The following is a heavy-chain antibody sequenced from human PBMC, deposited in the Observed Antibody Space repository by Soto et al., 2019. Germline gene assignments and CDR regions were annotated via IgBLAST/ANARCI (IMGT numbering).Heavy chain of an antibody. CDR1: GFTFSGYW. CDR3: AREAV. V-gene: IGHV3-7*05. Sequence: EVQLVESGGGLVQPGGSLRLSCAASGFTFSGYWMSWVRQAPGKGLEWVANIKQDGSEQFYVDSVKGRFTISRDNAKNSLYLQMNSLRAEAMAVYYCAREAVWGQGTTVTVSS. CDR2: IKQDGSEQ. J-gene: IGHJ6*02.